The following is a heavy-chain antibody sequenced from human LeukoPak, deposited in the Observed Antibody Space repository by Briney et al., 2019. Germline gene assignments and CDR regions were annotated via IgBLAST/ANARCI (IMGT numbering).Heavy chain of an antibody. CDR3: ASLASHYMDV. V-gene: IGHV3-21*01. CDR2: ISSSSSYI. Sequence: PGGSLRLSCAASGFTFSSYSMNWVRQAPGKGLEWVSSISSSSSYIYYADSVKGRFTISRDNAKNSLYLQMNSLRAEDTAVYYCASLASHYMDVWGKGTTVTVSS. CDR1: GFTFSSYS. J-gene: IGHJ6*03.